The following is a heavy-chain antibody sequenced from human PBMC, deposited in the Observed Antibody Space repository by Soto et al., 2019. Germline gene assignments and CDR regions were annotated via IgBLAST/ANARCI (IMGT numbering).Heavy chain of an antibody. CDR3: AREHRGVDV. V-gene: IGHV3-48*02. Sequence: EVQLVESGGGLVQPGGSLRLSCAASGFTFSSYSMNWVRQAPGKGLEWVSYISSSSSTIYYADSVKGRFTISRDNAKNSLYLQVNSLRDEDTAVYYCAREHRGVDVWGQGTTVTVSS. D-gene: IGHD3-16*01. CDR2: ISSSSSTI. CDR1: GFTFSSYS. J-gene: IGHJ6*02.